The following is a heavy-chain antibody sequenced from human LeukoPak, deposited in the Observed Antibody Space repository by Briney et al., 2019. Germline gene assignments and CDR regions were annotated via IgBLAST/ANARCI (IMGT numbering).Heavy chain of an antibody. V-gene: IGHV3-11*01. Sequence: PGGSLRLSCAASGFTFSNSYMSWIRQAPGKGLEWISYISSSSGTIIHYADSVKGRFTISRDNARNSLFLQMTGLRAEDTAVYYCARIGGAHLLWFGEGYYFDYWGQGTLVTVSS. CDR3: ARIGGAHLLWFGEGYYFDY. J-gene: IGHJ4*02. CDR2: ISSSSGTII. D-gene: IGHD3-10*01. CDR1: GFTFSNSY.